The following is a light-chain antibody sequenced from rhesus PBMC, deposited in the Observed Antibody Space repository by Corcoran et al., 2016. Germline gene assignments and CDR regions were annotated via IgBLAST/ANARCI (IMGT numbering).Light chain of an antibody. CDR2: WAS. Sequence: DIVMTQSPDSLAVSLGERVTINCKSSQSLLYSSNNKKYLAWYQQKPGQAPKLLIYWASTRASGVPHRFSGSGSGTAFTLTISGLQAEDVAVYYCQQYYSTPLTFGQGTKVEIK. CDR3: QQYYSTPLT. V-gene: IGKV4-1*01. CDR1: QSLLYSSNNKKY. J-gene: IGKJ1*01.